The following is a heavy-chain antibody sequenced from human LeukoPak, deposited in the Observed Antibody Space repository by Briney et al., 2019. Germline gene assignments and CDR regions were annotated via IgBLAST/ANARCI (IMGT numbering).Heavy chain of an antibody. CDR2: INPDTGGT. CDR3: ARGGEVCSSTSCYRGHEY. D-gene: IGHD2-2*01. Sequence: ASVKVSCKASGYTFTGYYMHWVRQAPGQGLEWMGWINPDTGGTSYAQRFQGRVTMTRDTSTSTAYMELIRLTSDDTAVYYCARGGEVCSSTSCYRGHEYWGQGTLVTVSS. J-gene: IGHJ4*02. CDR1: GYTFTGYY. V-gene: IGHV1-2*02.